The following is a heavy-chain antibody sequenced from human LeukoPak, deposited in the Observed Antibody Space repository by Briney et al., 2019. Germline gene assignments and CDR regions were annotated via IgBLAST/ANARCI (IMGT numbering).Heavy chain of an antibody. Sequence: SVKVSCKASGGTFSSYAISWVRQAPGQGLEWMGGIIPIFGTANYAQKFQGRVTITTDESTSTAYMELSSLKSEDTAVYYCARVPSSYYYGMDVWGKGTTVTVSS. V-gene: IGHV1-69*05. CDR3: ARVPSSYYYGMDV. CDR2: IIPIFGTA. CDR1: GGTFSSYA. D-gene: IGHD2-2*01. J-gene: IGHJ6*04.